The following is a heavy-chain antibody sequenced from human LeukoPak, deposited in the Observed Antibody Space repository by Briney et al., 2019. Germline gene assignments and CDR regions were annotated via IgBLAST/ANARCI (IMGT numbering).Heavy chain of an antibody. CDR2: IYYSGST. V-gene: IGHV4-59*01. CDR3: ARSVSGWPDY. Sequence: PSETLSLTCTVSGGSISSYYWSWIRQPPGKGLEWIGYIYYSGSTNYNPSLKSRVTISVDTSKNQFSLKLSSVTAADTAVYYCARSVSGWPDYWGQGTLVTVSS. J-gene: IGHJ4*02. D-gene: IGHD6-19*01. CDR1: GGSISSYY.